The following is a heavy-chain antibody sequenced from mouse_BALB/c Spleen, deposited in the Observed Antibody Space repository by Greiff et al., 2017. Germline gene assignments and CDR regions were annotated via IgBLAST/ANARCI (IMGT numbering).Heavy chain of an antibody. D-gene: IGHD1-1*01. Sequence: VKLMESGAELAKPGASVKMSCKASGYTFTSYWMHWVKQRPGQGLEWIGYINPSTGYTEYNQKFKDKATLTADKSSSTAYMQLSSLTSEDSAVYYCARSDYGSSSWFAYWGQGTLVTVSA. CDR2: INPSTGYT. CDR3: ARSDYGSSSWFAY. CDR1: GYTFTSYW. V-gene: IGHV1-7*01. J-gene: IGHJ3*01.